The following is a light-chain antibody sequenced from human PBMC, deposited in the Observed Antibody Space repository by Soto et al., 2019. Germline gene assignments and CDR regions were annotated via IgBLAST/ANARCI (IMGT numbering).Light chain of an antibody. V-gene: IGLV1-44*01. CDR1: SYNIGSNT. Sequence: QSVLTQPPSASGTPGQRVTISCSGSSYNIGSNTVNWYQQLPRTAPKLLIHSNNQRPSGVPDRFSGSKSGTSASLAISGLQSEDEADYYCSAWDDTLNGVVFGGGTKVTVL. CDR2: SNN. CDR3: SAWDDTLNGVV. J-gene: IGLJ2*01.